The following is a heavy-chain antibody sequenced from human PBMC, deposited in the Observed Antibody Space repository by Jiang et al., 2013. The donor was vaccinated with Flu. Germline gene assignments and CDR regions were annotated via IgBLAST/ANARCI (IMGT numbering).Heavy chain of an antibody. CDR1: GYTFTSYD. D-gene: IGHD3-22*01. Sequence: GAEVKKPGASVKVSCKASGYTFTSYDINWVRQATGQGLEWMGWMNPNSGNTGYALKFQGRVTMTRNTSISTAYMELSSLRSEDTAVYYCARYDSSGYWGRYYYGMDVWGQGTTVTVSS. CDR2: MNPNSGNT. J-gene: IGHJ6*02. CDR3: ARYDSSGYWGRYYYGMDV. V-gene: IGHV1-8*01.